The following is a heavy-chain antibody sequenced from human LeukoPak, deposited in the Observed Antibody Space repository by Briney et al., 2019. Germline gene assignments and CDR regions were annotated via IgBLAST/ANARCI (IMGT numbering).Heavy chain of an antibody. J-gene: IGHJ5*02. CDR2: LNEDGSTA. D-gene: IGHD1-26*01. V-gene: IGHV3-74*01. CDR1: GCTFSLYW. Sequence: GGSLRLSCAASGCTFSLYWMDWVRQGPGKGLMWVSRLNEDGSTADYADSVKGRFTMSRDNAKGKVFLEMRGLTVEDTAIYFCVRERIYYSDLAYKERENFDPWGRGTLVTVSS. CDR3: VRERIYYSDLAYKERENFDP.